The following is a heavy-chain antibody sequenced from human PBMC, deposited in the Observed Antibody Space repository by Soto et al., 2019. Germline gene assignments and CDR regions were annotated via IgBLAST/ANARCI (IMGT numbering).Heavy chain of an antibody. V-gene: IGHV1-69*04. J-gene: IGHJ4*02. CDR1: GGTFSSDV. D-gene: IGHD6-13*01. Sequence: QVQLVQSGAEVKKPGSSVKVSCKASGGTFSSDVMTWVRQGPGQGLEWVGRIIPMLGITDYAPKFQGRVTMTADKSTSEAYMEWISLRSEDTAICYCATDRALNNAAVGRALWGQGTLVTVSS. CDR3: ATDRALNNAAVGRAL. CDR2: IIPMLGIT.